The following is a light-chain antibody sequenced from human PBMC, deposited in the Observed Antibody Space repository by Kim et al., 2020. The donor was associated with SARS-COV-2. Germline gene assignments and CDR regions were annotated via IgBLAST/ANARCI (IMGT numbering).Light chain of an antibody. V-gene: IGLV3-1*01. CDR1: RLRERY. CDR3: QAWEDRTTLV. J-gene: IGLJ2*01. Sequence: SPGEQTSMICSGGRLRERYTCWYQQKTGRYPLVLVYQEDRRPSGMIARSSGATTGNIAAMLITRTKAVDEADYYCQAWEDRTTLVFGGGTQLTVL. CDR2: QED.